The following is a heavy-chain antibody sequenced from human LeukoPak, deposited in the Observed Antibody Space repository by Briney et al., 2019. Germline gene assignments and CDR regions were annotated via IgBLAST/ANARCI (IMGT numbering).Heavy chain of an antibody. CDR3: ARVGAYCTSTSCLDY. D-gene: IGHD2-2*01. CDR2: MNPNSGNT. V-gene: IGHV1-8*01. J-gene: IGHJ4*02. CDR1: GYTFTSYD. Sequence: ASVKVSCKASGYTFTSYDINWVRQATGQGLEWMGWMNPNSGNTGYAQKLQGRVTMTTDTSTSTAYMELRSLTSDDTAVYYCARVGAYCTSTSCLDYWGQGTLVTVSS.